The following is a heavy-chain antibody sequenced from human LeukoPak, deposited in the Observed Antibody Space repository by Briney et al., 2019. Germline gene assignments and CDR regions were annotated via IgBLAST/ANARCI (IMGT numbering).Heavy chain of an antibody. Sequence: SETLSLTCTVSGGSISSYHWSWIRQPPGKGLEWIGYIYYSGSTNYNPSLKSRVTISVDTSKNQFSLKLSSVTAADTAVYYCARCGSGSYYYYYYMDVWGKGTTVTISS. CDR1: GGSISSYH. J-gene: IGHJ6*03. CDR2: IYYSGST. D-gene: IGHD3-10*01. CDR3: ARCGSGSYYYYYYMDV. V-gene: IGHV4-59*01.